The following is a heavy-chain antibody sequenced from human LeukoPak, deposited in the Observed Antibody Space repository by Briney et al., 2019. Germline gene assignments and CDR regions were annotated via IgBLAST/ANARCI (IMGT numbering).Heavy chain of an antibody. CDR3: ARVSGPGMNEYYHM. Sequence: GSLRLSCAASGVTFSGAWMHWVRQAPGKGLVWVSRINDDGRFTKYANSVKGRFTISGANNKNTLFLHIDSLTVEDTAVYYCARVSGPGMNEYYHMWGQGTLVTVSS. CDR2: INDDGRFT. D-gene: IGHD3-10*01. V-gene: IGHV3-74*01. CDR1: GVTFSGAW. J-gene: IGHJ1*01.